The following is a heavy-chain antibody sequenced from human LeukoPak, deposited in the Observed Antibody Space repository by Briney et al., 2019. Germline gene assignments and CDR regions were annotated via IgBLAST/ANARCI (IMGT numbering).Heavy chain of an antibody. J-gene: IGHJ4*02. CDR1: GFTFSNYA. D-gene: IGHD6-13*01. Sequence: GGSLRLSCAASGFTFSNYAMNWVRQAPGKGLQWLTVISDDGSNQYYADSVKGRFTISRDNSKNTLYLQMNSLRGEDTGVYYCASTGAAAGTPFDYWGQGTLVTVSS. CDR2: ISDDGSNQ. V-gene: IGHV3-30*04. CDR3: ASTGAAAGTPFDY.